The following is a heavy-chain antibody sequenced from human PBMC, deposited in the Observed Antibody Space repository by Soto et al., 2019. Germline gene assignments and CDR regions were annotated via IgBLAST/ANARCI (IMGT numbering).Heavy chain of an antibody. V-gene: IGHV1-69*13. D-gene: IGHD2-2*01. CDR3: AGNGVVPAATNWFDP. J-gene: IGHJ5*02. Sequence: ASVKVSCKASGGTFSSYAISWVRQAPGQGLEWMGGIIPIFGTANYAQKFQGRVTITEDESTSTAYMELSSLRSEDTAVYYCAGNGVVPAATNWFDPWGQGTLVTVSS. CDR2: IIPIFGTA. CDR1: GGTFSSYA.